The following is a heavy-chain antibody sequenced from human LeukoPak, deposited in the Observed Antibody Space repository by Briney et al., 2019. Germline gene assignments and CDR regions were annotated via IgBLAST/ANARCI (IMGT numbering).Heavy chain of an antibody. Sequence: GGSLRLSCAVSGFTLNSFAMKWVRQAPGKGLEWVSSLSDSAVSSYYADSVKGRFTISRDNSKNTLYLQMNSLRAEDTATYYCAKAPDSSGFPSYFDSWGQGTLVAVSS. CDR1: GFTLNSFA. CDR2: LSDSAVSS. CDR3: AKAPDSSGFPSYFDS. J-gene: IGHJ4*02. V-gene: IGHV3-23*01. D-gene: IGHD3-22*01.